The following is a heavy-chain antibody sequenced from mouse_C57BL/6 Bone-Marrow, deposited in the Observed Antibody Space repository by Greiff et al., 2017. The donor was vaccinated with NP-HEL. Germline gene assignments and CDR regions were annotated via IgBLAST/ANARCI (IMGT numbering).Heavy chain of an antibody. CDR1: GYTFTTYP. J-gene: IGHJ2*01. CDR2: FHPYNDDT. Sequence: VQLQQSGAELVKPGASVKMSCKASGYTFTTYPIEWMKQNHGKSLEWIGNFHPYNDDTKYNEKFKGKATLTVEKSSSTVYLALSRLTSDDSAVYYCASLHYYGSLYFDYWGQGTTLTVSS. CDR3: ASLHYYGSLYFDY. V-gene: IGHV1-47*01. D-gene: IGHD1-1*01.